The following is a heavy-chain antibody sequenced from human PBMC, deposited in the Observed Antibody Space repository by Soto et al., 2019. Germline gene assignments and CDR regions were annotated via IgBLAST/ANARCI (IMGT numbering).Heavy chain of an antibody. Sequence: GASVKVSCKASGGTFSSYTISWVRQAPGQGLEWMGRIIPILGIANYAQKFQGRVTITADKSTSTAYMELSSLRSEDTAVYYCVRGRGPVTGHPDYWGQGTLVTVSS. CDR3: VRGRGPVTGHPDY. CDR2: IIPILGIA. V-gene: IGHV1-69*02. D-gene: IGHD4-4*01. CDR1: GGTFSSYT. J-gene: IGHJ4*02.